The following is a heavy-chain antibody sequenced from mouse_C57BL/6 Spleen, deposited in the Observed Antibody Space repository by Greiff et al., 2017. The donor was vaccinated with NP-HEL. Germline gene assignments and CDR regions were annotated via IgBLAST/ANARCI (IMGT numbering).Heavy chain of an antibody. Sequence: VKLQQPGTELVKPGASVKLSCKASGYTFTSYWMHWVKQRPGQGLEWIGNINPSNGGTNYNEKFKSKATLTVDKSSSTAYMQLSSLTSEDSAVYYCARTTTVRYYFDYWGQGTTLTVSS. CDR3: ARTTTVRYYFDY. V-gene: IGHV1-53*01. CDR1: GYTFTSYW. CDR2: INPSNGGT. J-gene: IGHJ2*01. D-gene: IGHD1-1*01.